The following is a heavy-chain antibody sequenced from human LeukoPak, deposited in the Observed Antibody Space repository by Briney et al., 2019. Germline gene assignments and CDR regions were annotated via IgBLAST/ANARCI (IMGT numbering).Heavy chain of an antibody. Sequence: GGSLRLSCAASGFTVSSNYMSWVRKAPGKGLEWVSVIYSGGSTYYADSVKGRFTISRNNSKNTLYLQMNSLRAEDPAVYYCARDRGYCSSTSCYDNWFDPWGQGTLVTVSS. D-gene: IGHD2-2*01. CDR3: ARDRGYCSSTSCYDNWFDP. V-gene: IGHV3-53*01. J-gene: IGHJ5*02. CDR2: IYSGGST. CDR1: GFTVSSNY.